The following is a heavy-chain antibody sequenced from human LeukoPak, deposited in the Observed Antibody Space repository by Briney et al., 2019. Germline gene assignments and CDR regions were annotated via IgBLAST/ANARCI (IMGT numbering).Heavy chain of an antibody. J-gene: IGHJ4*02. V-gene: IGHV1-18*01. CDR2: ISAYNGNT. D-gene: IGHD5-18*01. CDR3: ARQVDTSMALPDY. CDR1: VYTFIIYG. Sequence: ASVTVSFTASVYTFIIYGISWVRQAPGQGLEWMGWISAYNGNTNYAQKHRGRVTMTTDTSTSTAYMEVRSLRSDDTAIYYCARQVDTSMALPDYWGQGTLVTVSS.